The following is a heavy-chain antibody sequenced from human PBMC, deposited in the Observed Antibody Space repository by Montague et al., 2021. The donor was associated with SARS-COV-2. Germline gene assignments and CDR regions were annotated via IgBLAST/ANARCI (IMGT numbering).Heavy chain of an antibody. J-gene: IGHJ2*01. D-gene: IGHD5-24*01. Sequence: SETLSLTCTLSGGSISTYYWSWIRQPPGKGLEWIGYIYYSGSTNYSPSLKSRVTISVDTSKNQFSLKLSSVTAADTAVYYCARGGYNAHQNYWYFDLWGRGTLVTVSS. CDR2: IYYSGST. CDR3: ARGGYNAHQNYWYFDL. V-gene: IGHV4-59*08. CDR1: GGSISTYY.